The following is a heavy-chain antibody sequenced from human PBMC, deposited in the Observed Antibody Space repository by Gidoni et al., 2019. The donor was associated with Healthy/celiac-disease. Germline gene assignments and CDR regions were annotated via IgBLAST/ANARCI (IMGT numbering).Heavy chain of an antibody. CDR3: ARDVGDCTNGVCLWIRGLLYYYYGMDV. D-gene: IGHD2-8*01. J-gene: IGHJ6*02. Sequence: QVQLVQSGAEVKKPGASEKVSCKASGYTFTSYGLSWVRQAPGQVLEWMGWISDYNGNTTYAQKLQGSVTMTTYTSTSTAYMELSSLRSDDTAVYYCARDVGDCTNGVCLWIRGLLYYYYGMDVWGQGTTVTVSS. V-gene: IGHV1-18*01. CDR1: GYTFTSYG. CDR2: ISDYNGNT.